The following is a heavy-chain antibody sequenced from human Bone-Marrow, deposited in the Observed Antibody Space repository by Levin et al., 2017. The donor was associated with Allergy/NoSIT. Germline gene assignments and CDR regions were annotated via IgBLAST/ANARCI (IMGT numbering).Heavy chain of an antibody. V-gene: IGHV1-2*02. CDR3: AGTRDAYSYFFDH. CDR1: GYTVNNYY. Sequence: VASVKVSCKSSGYTVNNYYIHWVRQARGQGFEWLGWIHPKTGDTRYAQTFQGRVTATWDTSISTVNMDLSGLRSDDTAVYYCAGTRDAYSYFFDHWGQGTLVTVSS. D-gene: IGHD5-24*01. J-gene: IGHJ4*02. CDR2: IHPKTGDT.